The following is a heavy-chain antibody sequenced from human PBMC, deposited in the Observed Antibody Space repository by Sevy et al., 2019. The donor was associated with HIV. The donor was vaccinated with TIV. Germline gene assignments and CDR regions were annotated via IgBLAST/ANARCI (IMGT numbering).Heavy chain of an antibody. J-gene: IGHJ4*02. Sequence: GGSLRLSCAASGFTFSNARMSWVRQAPGKGLEWVGRIKSKTDGGTTDYAAPVKGRFTISRDDSKNTLYLQMNSLKTEDTAVYYCTTIVGATRLLDYFDYWGQGTLVTVSS. D-gene: IGHD1-26*01. CDR3: TTIVGATRLLDYFDY. V-gene: IGHV3-15*01. CDR1: GFTFSNAR. CDR2: IKSKTDGGTT.